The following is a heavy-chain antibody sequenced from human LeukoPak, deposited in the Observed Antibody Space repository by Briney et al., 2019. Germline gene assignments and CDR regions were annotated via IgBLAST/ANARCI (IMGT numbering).Heavy chain of an antibody. CDR2: INPNSGGT. J-gene: IGHJ5*02. CDR1: GYTFTGYY. V-gene: IGHV1-2*02. D-gene: IGHD3-3*01. CDR3: ASIRKYYDFWSGYGEFDP. Sequence: EASVKGSCKASGYTFTGYYMQWVRQAPGQGLEWMGWINPNSGGTNYAQKFQGRVTMTRDTSISTAYMELSRLRSDDTAVYYCASIRKYYDFWSGYGEFDPWGQGTLVTVSS.